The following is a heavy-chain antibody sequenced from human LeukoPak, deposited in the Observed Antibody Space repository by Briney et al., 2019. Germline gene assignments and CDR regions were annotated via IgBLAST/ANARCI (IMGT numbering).Heavy chain of an antibody. V-gene: IGHV4-39*01. J-gene: IGHJ4*02. CDR1: GGSISSSSYY. CDR3: ARQGSAYYFDF. CDR2: VYYSGRT. Sequence: SETLSLTCTVSGGSISSSSYYWGWIRQPPGKELQWIASVYYSGRTNYSPSLKSRITISVDTSEKQFSLQLNSVTAADTAVYYCARQGSAYYFDFWGQGLLVTVSS. D-gene: IGHD2-15*01.